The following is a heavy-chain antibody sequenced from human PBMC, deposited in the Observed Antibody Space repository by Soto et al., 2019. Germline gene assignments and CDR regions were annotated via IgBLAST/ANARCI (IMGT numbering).Heavy chain of an antibody. CDR2: IYSGGST. D-gene: IGHD3-9*01. CDR1: GFTVSSNY. V-gene: IGHV3-53*05. J-gene: IGHJ4*02. Sequence: GGSLRLSCAASGFTVSSNYMSWVRQAPGKGLEWVSVIYSGGSTYYAQNFKGRLTVTRDTSTATVYMDLSALTSDDTAMYYCARGLGLGDCWGQGTLVTVSS. CDR3: ARGLGLGDC.